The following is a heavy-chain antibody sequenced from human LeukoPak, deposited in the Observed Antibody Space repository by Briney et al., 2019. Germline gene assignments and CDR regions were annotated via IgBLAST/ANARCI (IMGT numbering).Heavy chain of an antibody. Sequence: GASVKVSCKASGGTFSSYAISWVRQAPGQGLEWMGGIIPIFGTANYAQKFQGRVTITADKSTSTAYMELSSLRSEDTAVYYCARAPSNYAYIDYWGQGTLVTVSS. CDR1: GGTFSSYA. V-gene: IGHV1-69*06. J-gene: IGHJ4*02. CDR3: ARAPSNYAYIDY. D-gene: IGHD4-11*01. CDR2: IIPIFGTA.